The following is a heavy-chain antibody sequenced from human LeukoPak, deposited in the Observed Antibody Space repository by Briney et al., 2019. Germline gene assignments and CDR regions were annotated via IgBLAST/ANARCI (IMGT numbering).Heavy chain of an antibody. CDR3: AKDRPPYGPVDY. V-gene: IGHV3-23*01. CDR1: GFTVSSNY. D-gene: IGHD3-16*01. Sequence: PGGSLRLSCAASGFTVSSNYMSWVRQAPGKGLEWVSAISGSGGSTYYADSVKGRFTISRDNSKNTLYLQMNSLRAEDTAVYYCAKDRPPYGPVDYWGQGTLVTVSS. J-gene: IGHJ4*02. CDR2: ISGSGGST.